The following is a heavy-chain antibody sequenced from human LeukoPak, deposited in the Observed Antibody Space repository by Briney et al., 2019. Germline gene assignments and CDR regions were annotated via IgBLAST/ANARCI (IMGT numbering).Heavy chain of an antibody. D-gene: IGHD1-1*01. V-gene: IGHV1-3*01. CDR2: INAGNGHT. CDR3: ARDPGGTGPYYFDC. J-gene: IGHJ4*02. Sequence: ASVKVSCKASGYTFTSYAMHWVRQAPGQRLEWMGWINAGNGHTNYAQKLQGRVTMTTDTSTSTAYMELSSLRSDDTAVYYCARDPGGTGPYYFDCWGQGTLVTVSS. CDR1: GYTFTSYA.